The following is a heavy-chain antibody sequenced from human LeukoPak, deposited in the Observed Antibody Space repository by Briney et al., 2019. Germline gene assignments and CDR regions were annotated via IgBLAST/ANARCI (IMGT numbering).Heavy chain of an antibody. J-gene: IGHJ6*02. D-gene: IGHD6-19*01. V-gene: IGHV3-21*01. Sequence: AGGSLRLSCAASGFTSPNYVMSWVRQAPGKGLEWVSSISSSSSHIYYADSVKGRFTISRDNAKNSLYLQMNSLRAEDTAVYYCARVYTDHYSSGWSYYYYYGMDVWGQGTTVTVSS. CDR2: ISSSSSHI. CDR1: GFTSPNYV. CDR3: ARVYTDHYSSGWSYYYYYGMDV.